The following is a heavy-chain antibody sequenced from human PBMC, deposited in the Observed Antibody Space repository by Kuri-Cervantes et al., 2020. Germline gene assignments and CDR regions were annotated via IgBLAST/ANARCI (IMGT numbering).Heavy chain of an antibody. J-gene: IGHJ6*02. CDR1: GFTFSSYG. CDR3: AREAYDFWSGYYFDYYYYGMDV. D-gene: IGHD3-3*01. CDR2: IWYDGSNK. V-gene: IGHV3-33*01. Sequence: LSLTCAASGFTFSSYGMHWVRQAPGKGLEWVAVIWYDGSNKYYADSVKGRFTISRDNSKNTLYLQMNSLRAEDTAVYYCAREAYDFWSGYYFDYYYYGMDVWGQGTTVTVSS.